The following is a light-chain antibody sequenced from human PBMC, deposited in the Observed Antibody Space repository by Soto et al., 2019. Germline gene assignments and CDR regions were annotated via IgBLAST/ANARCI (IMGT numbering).Light chain of an antibody. CDR1: SSDVGGYDY. Sequence: QSALTQPPSASGSPGQSVTISCTGTSSDVGGYDYVSWYQLHPGKAPKLIISEVNKRPSGVPDRFSGAKSGNTACLTVSGLQAEDEADYYCSSYAGRNNYVFGSGTKLTVL. V-gene: IGLV2-8*01. CDR3: SSYAGRNNYV. CDR2: EVN. J-gene: IGLJ1*01.